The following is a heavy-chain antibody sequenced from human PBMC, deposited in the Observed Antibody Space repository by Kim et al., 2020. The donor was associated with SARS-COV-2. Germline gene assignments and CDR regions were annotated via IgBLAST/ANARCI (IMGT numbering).Heavy chain of an antibody. J-gene: IGHJ4*02. D-gene: IGHD4-17*01. Sequence: GSTHHADPVKGRFTIARDNSKNTLYLQMNSLSAEDTAVYYCARDYGDWGWGQGTLVTVSS. V-gene: IGHV3-53*01. CDR3: ARDYGDWG. CDR2: GST.